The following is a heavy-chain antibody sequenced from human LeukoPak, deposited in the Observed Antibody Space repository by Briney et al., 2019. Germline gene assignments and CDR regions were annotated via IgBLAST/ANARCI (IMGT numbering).Heavy chain of an antibody. D-gene: IGHD3-22*01. CDR1: GYTFTSYG. Sequence: ASVKVSCKASGYTFTSYGISWVRQAPGQGLEWMGWISAYNGNTNYAQKLQGRVTMTTDTSTSTAYMELRSLRSDDTAVYYCTRGREYYYDSSGYYNYFDYWGQGTLVTVSS. CDR3: TRGREYYYDSSGYYNYFDY. CDR2: ISAYNGNT. V-gene: IGHV1-18*01. J-gene: IGHJ4*02.